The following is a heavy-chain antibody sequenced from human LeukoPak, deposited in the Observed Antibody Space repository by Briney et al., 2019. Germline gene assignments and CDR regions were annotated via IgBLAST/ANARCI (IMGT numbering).Heavy chain of an antibody. V-gene: IGHV4-30-4*08. CDR2: IYYSGST. CDR1: GGSISSGDYY. D-gene: IGHD3-3*01. Sequence: SETLSLTCTVSGGSISSGDYYWSWIRQPPGKGLEWIGYIYYSGSTYYNPSLKSRVTISVDTSKNQFSLKLSSVTAADTAVYYCARAPNTYYDFWSGYYTGTTYLDYWGQGTLVTVSS. CDR3: ARAPNTYYDFWSGYYTGTTYLDY. J-gene: IGHJ4*02.